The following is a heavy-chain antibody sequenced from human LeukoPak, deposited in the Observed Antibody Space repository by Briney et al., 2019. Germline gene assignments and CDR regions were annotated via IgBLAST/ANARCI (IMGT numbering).Heavy chain of an antibody. V-gene: IGHV4-34*01. CDR3: GSDYYYGMDV. Sequence: SETLSLTCAVYGGSFSSYYWSWIRQPPGKGLEWIGEINHSGSTNYNPSLKSRVTISVDTSKNQFSLKLSSVTAADTAVYYCGSDYYYGMDVWGQGTTVTVSS. CDR2: INHSGST. J-gene: IGHJ6*02. CDR1: GGSFSSYY.